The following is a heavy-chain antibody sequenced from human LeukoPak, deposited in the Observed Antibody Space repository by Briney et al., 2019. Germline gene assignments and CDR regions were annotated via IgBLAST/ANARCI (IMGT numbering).Heavy chain of an antibody. CDR3: VRDLDLGGYSSFEY. Sequence: GGSLRLSCAASGFTFSSHWMHWVRQAPGKGLVWVSRINSDGSTTNYADSVEGRFTISRDNAKNSLYLQMNTLRAEDTAVYYCVRDLDLGGYSSFEYWGQGTLVTVSS. V-gene: IGHV3-74*01. CDR1: GFTFSSHW. CDR2: INSDGSTT. D-gene: IGHD4-23*01. J-gene: IGHJ4*02.